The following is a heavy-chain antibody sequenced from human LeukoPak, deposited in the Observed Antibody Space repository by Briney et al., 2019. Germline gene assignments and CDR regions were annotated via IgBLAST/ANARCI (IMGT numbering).Heavy chain of an antibody. CDR3: ARNMVLSEFDP. Sequence: ASVKVSCKASGHTFTSYGISWVRHAPGQGLEWMGWINPNSGGTNYAQKFQGRVTMTRDTSISTAYMELSSLRSEDTAVYYCARNMVLSEFDPWGQGTLVTVSS. CDR1: GHTFTSYG. D-gene: IGHD4/OR15-4a*01. J-gene: IGHJ5*02. CDR2: INPNSGGT. V-gene: IGHV1-2*02.